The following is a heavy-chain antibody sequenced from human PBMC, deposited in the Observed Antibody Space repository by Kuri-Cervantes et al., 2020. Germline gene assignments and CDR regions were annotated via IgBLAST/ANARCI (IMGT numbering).Heavy chain of an antibody. Sequence: GGSLRLSCAASGFTFDDYAMHWVRQAPGKGLEWVSGISWNSGSIGYADSVKGRFTISRDNSKNTLYLQMNSLRAEDTAVYYCAKAANYDILTGYYWGQGTRVTVSS. CDR3: AKAANYDILTGYY. CDR2: ISWNSGSI. CDR1: GFTFDDYA. D-gene: IGHD3-9*01. V-gene: IGHV3-9*01. J-gene: IGHJ4*02.